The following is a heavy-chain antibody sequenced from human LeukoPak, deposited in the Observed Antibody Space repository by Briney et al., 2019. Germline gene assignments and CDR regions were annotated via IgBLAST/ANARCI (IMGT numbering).Heavy chain of an antibody. J-gene: IGHJ4*02. CDR3: ARENPSGYYNRPVDY. Sequence: SETLFLTCTVSGASISSYYWSWIRQPPGKGLEWIGDIYYSGSIKYNPSLKSRVTMSVDTSKNQFSLKLSSVTAADTAIYYCARENPSGYYNRPVDYWGQGTLVTVSS. V-gene: IGHV4-59*01. CDR2: IYYSGSI. D-gene: IGHD3-22*01. CDR1: GASISSYY.